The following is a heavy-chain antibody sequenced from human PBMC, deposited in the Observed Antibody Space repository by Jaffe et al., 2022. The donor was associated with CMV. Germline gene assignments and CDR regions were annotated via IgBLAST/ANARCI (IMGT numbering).Heavy chain of an antibody. CDR2: IWYDGSNK. Sequence: QVQLVESGGGVVQPGRSLRLSCAASGFTFSSYGMHWVRQAPGKGLEWVAVIWYDGSNKYYADSVKGRFTISRDNSKNTLYLQMNSLRAEDTAVYYCARDRESYYGSGSYYNGFDPWGQGTLVTVSS. V-gene: IGHV3-33*01. J-gene: IGHJ5*02. CDR1: GFTFSSYG. D-gene: IGHD3-10*01. CDR3: ARDRESYYGSGSYYNGFDP.